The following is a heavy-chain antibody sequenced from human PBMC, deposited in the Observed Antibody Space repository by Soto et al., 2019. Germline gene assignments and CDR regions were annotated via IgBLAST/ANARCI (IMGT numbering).Heavy chain of an antibody. CDR3: ARALLGFSYGYGGYFDP. D-gene: IGHD3-16*01. CDR1: GGSFHGYS. CDR2: ISYRGST. Sequence: SETLSLTCNVPGGSFHGYSWSWFRQTSGKGLEWIGDISYRGSTSYSPSLKSRLLISLDTSNNQFSLKVASVTPADTAVYYCARALLGFSYGYGGYFDPWGPGTLVTVSS. J-gene: IGHJ4*02. V-gene: IGHV4-34*01.